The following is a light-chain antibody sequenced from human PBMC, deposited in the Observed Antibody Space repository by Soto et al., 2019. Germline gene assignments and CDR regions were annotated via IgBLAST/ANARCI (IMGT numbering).Light chain of an antibody. CDR2: GAS. Sequence: EIVLTHSPGTLSFSPGERATLSCRASQSVSNSYLAWYQQKPGQAPRLLIYGASRRATGFPARFSGSGSGTDFTLTISSLQSEDFAVYYCQQYDNWPWTFGQGTKVDIK. J-gene: IGKJ1*01. CDR3: QQYDNWPWT. V-gene: IGKV3-20*01. CDR1: QSVSNSY.